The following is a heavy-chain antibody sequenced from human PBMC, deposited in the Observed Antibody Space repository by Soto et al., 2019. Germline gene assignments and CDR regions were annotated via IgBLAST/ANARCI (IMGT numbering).Heavy chain of an antibody. V-gene: IGHV4-34*01. CDR1: GGSFSGYY. J-gene: IGHJ4*02. D-gene: IGHD2-15*01. Sequence: SETLSLTCAVYGGSFSGYYWSWIRQSPGKGLEWIGEINHSGSTNYNPSLKSRVTISVDTSKNQFSLKLSSVTAADTAVYYCARAAPRYCSGGSCYPGRDYWGQGTLVTVSS. CDR3: ARAAPRYCSGGSCYPGRDY. CDR2: INHSGST.